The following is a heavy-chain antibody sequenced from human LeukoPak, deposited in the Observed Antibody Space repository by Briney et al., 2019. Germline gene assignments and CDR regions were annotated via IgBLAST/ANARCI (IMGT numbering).Heavy chain of an antibody. Sequence: GASVKVSCKASGYTFTGYYMHWVRQAPGQGLEWMGWINPYSGGTNYAQQFQGRVTMTRDTSISTAYMELSRLRSDDTAVYYCARTYSRISMIPVAFIWGQGTLVTVSS. CDR2: INPYSGGT. D-gene: IGHD3-22*01. CDR3: ARTYSRISMIPVAFI. CDR1: GYTFTGYY. J-gene: IGHJ4*02. V-gene: IGHV1-2*02.